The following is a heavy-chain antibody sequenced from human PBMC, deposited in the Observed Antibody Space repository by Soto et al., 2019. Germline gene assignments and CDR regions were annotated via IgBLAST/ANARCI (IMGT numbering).Heavy chain of an antibody. CDR3: AKDNYYGMDV. V-gene: IGHV3-30*18. Sequence: QVQLVESGGGVVQPGRSLRLSCAASGFTFSSYGMHWVRQAPGKGLEWVAVISYDGSNKYYADSVKGRFTISRDNSKNTLYLQMNSLRAEDTAVYYCAKDNYYGMDVWGQGTTVTVSS. CDR1: GFTFSSYG. CDR2: ISYDGSNK. J-gene: IGHJ6*02.